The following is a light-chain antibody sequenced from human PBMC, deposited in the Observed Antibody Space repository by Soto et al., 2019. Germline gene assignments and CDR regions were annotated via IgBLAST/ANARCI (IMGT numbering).Light chain of an antibody. CDR2: DAY. Sequence: EIVLTQSPATLSLSPGERATLSCRASQSVSSYLDWYQQKPGQAPRLLIYDAYNRATGIPARFSGSGSGTDFTLTISSLEPEAFAVYYCQQRSNWPTFGGGTKVEIK. CDR1: QSVSSY. V-gene: IGKV3-11*01. CDR3: QQRSNWPT. J-gene: IGKJ4*01.